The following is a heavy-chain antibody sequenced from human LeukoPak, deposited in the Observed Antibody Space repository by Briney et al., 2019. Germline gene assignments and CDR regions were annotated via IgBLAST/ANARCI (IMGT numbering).Heavy chain of an antibody. CDR1: GYTFTGYY. J-gene: IGHJ4*02. V-gene: IGHV1-18*04. CDR2: ISAYNGNT. D-gene: IGHD2-2*01. CDR3: ARAEFGVGGYCSSTSCYVSDY. Sequence: GASVKVSCKASGYTFTGYYMHWVRQAPGQGLEWMGWISAYNGNTNYAQKLQGRVTMTTDTSTSTAYVELRSLRSDDTAVYYCARAEFGVGGYCSSTSCYVSDYWGQGTLVTVSS.